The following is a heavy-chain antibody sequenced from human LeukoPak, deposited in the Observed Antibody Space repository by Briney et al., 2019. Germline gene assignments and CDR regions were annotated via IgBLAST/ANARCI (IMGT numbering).Heavy chain of an antibody. J-gene: IGHJ4*02. CDR1: GFTFSSYA. D-gene: IGHD3-22*01. CDR3: ARDDSSGYFFDY. V-gene: IGHV3-30*02. CDR2: IRYDGSKR. Sequence: GGSLRLSCAASGFTFSSYAMHWVRQAPGKGLEWVAFIRYDGSKRYYADSVKGRFTISRDNAKNSLYLQMNSLRAEDTAVYYCARDDSSGYFFDYWGQGTLVTVSS.